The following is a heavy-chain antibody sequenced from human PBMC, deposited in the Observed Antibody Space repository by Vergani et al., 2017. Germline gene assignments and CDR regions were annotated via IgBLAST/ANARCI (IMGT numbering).Heavy chain of an antibody. CDR3: ARDQGYCSSTSCYSELIDYGMDV. CDR2: ISYDGSNK. CDR1: GFTFSSYA. D-gene: IGHD2-2*02. Sequence: QVQLVESGGGVVQPGRSLRLSCAASGFTFSSYAMHWVRQAPGKGLEWVAVISYDGSNKYYADSVKGRFTISRDNSKNTLYLQMNSLRAEDTAVYYCARDQGYCSSTSCYSELIDYGMDVWGQGTTVTVSS. J-gene: IGHJ6*02. V-gene: IGHV3-30-3*01.